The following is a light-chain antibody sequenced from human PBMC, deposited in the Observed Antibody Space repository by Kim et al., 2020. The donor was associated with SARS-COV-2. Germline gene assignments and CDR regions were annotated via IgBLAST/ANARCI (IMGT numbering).Light chain of an antibody. CDR1: QSLLHRNRCSY. Sequence: EPASISCVSSQSLLHRNRCSYLDWFLQKPGQSPQLLIYLGSNRASGVSDRFSGSGSGTDFTLKISRVEAEDVGVYYCMQAVRTPHSFGQGTKLEI. J-gene: IGKJ2*03. CDR3: MQAVRTPHS. V-gene: IGKV2-28*01. CDR2: LGS.